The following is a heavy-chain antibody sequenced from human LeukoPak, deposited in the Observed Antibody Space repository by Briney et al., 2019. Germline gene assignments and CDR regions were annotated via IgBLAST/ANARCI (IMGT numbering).Heavy chain of an antibody. Sequence: SETLSLTCAVSGGSISSGGYSWSWIRQPPGKGLEWIGYIYHSGSTYHNPSLKSRVTISVDRSKNQFSLKLSSVTAADTAVYYCARMVRGVITKGGGYFDYWGQGTLVTVSS. D-gene: IGHD3-10*01. CDR3: ARMVRGVITKGGGYFDY. V-gene: IGHV4-30-2*01. CDR2: IYHSGST. CDR1: GGSISSGGYS. J-gene: IGHJ4*02.